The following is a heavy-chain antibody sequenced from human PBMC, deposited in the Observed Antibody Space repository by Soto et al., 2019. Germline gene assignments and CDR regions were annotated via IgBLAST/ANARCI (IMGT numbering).Heavy chain of an antibody. CDR3: ARDLNGDFYYYYYYGMDV. CDR1: GFTFSSYE. D-gene: IGHD4-17*01. Sequence: PGGSLRLSCAASGFTFSSYEMNWVRQAPGKGLEWVSYISSSGSSKYYADSVKGRFTMSRDNAKNSLYLQMNSLRAEDTAVYYCARDLNGDFYYYYYYGMDVWGQGTTVTVSS. CDR2: ISSSGSSK. J-gene: IGHJ6*02. V-gene: IGHV3-48*03.